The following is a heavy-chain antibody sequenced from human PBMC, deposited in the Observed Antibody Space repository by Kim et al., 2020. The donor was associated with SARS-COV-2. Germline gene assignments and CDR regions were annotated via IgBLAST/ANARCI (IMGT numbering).Heavy chain of an antibody. V-gene: IGHV5-51*01. D-gene: IGHD5-18*01. Sequence: RYSPSFQGQVTISADKSISTAYLQWSSLKASDTAMYYCARRGGSYGSFDYWGQGTLVTVSS. CDR3: ARRGGSYGSFDY. J-gene: IGHJ4*02.